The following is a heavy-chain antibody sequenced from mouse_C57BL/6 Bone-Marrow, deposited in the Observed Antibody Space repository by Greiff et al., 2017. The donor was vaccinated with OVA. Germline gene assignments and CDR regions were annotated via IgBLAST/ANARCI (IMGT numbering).Heavy chain of an antibody. V-gene: IGHV1-66*01. Sequence: VKLMESGPELVKPGASVKISCKASGYSFTSYYIHWVKQRPGQGLEWIGWIYPGSGNTKYNEKFKGKATLTADTSSSTAYMQLSSLTSEDSAVYYCAREDFDYWGQGTTLTVSS. J-gene: IGHJ2*01. CDR1: GYSFTSYY. CDR2: IYPGSGNT. CDR3: AREDFDY.